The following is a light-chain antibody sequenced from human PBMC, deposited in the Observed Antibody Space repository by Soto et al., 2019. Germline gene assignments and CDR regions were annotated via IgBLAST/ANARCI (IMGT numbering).Light chain of an antibody. CDR1: QGISSY. Sequence: AIRMTQSPSSFSASTGDRVTITCRASQGISSYLAWYQQKPGKAPKLLIYAASTLQSGVPSRFRGSGSGTDFTLTISCLQSEEFATYYCQQYYSYPTFGQGTKVEIK. V-gene: IGKV1-8*01. CDR2: AAS. CDR3: QQYYSYPT. J-gene: IGKJ1*01.